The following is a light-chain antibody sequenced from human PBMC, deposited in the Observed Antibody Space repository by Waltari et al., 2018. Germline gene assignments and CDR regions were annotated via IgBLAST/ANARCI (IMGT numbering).Light chain of an antibody. Sequence: SYELTPPSSVSVSPGQTARITCSGNVLAGQYARLFQHKTGQTPVLIIYKDTERPSGIPERFSGSSSGSTVTLTISGAQVEDEGDYYCYSATDNNLRVFGGGTKLTVL. CDR2: KDT. CDR3: YSATDNNLRV. V-gene: IGLV3-27*01. CDR1: VLAGQY. J-gene: IGLJ3*02.